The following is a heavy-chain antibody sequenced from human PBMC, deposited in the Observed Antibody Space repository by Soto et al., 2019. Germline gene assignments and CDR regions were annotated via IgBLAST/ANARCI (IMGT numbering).Heavy chain of an antibody. D-gene: IGHD2-15*01. V-gene: IGHV4-31*03. CDR1: GDSISSGGYY. CDR3: ARGSTVAAMLFDY. CDR2: IYYSGST. Sequence: PSETLSLTCTVSGDSISSGGYYWSWIRQHPGKGLEWIGYIYYSGSTYYNPSLKSRVIISVDTSKNQFSLKLSSVTAADTAVYYCARGSTVAAMLFDYWGQGTLVTVSS. J-gene: IGHJ4*02.